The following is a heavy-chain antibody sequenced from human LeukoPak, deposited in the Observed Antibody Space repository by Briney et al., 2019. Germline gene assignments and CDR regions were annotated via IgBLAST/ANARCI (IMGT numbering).Heavy chain of an antibody. J-gene: IGHJ5*02. CDR3: ATDGAGFDT. Sequence: GGSLRLYCAASGLTFSDYYMSWIRQAPGKGLEWLSYINIDGTNTHYADSVKGRFTISRDNAKKSLYLEMTNLRAEDTAVYYCATDGAGFDTWGQGVLVTVSS. CDR2: INIDGTNT. V-gene: IGHV3-11*01. CDR1: GLTFSDYY.